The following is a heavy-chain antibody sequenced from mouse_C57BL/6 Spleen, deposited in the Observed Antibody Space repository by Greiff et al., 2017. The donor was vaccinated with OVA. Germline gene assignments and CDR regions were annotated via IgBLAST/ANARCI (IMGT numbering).Heavy chain of an antibody. CDR2: LYPSDSET. D-gene: IGHD4-1*01. CDR3: ARLGRFAY. CDR1: GYTFTSYW. V-gene: IGHV1-61*01. Sequence: QVQLQQPGAELVRPGSSVKLSCKASGYTFTSYWMDWVKQRPGQGLEWIGNLYPSDSETHYNQKFKDKATLTVDKSSSTAYMQLSSLTSEDSAVYYCARLGRFAYWGQGTLVTVSA. J-gene: IGHJ3*01.